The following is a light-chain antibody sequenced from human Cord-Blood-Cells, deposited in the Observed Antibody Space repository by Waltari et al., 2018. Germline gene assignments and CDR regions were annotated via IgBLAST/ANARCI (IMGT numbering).Light chain of an antibody. Sequence: DIQMTQSPSSLSAPVGDRVTITCRASQVISNYLARYQQKTGKVPKLLIYAASTLQSGVPSRFSGSRSGTDFTLTISSLQPEDVATYYCQKYNSASFTFGPGTKVDIK. CDR1: QVISNY. CDR2: AAS. CDR3: QKYNSASFT. J-gene: IGKJ3*01. V-gene: IGKV1-27*01.